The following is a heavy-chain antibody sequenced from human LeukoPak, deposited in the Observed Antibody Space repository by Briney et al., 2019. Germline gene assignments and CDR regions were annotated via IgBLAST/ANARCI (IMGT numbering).Heavy chain of an antibody. Sequence: KPSQTLSLTCTVSGGSISSGGYYWSWIRQHPGKGLEWIGYIYYSGSTYYNPSLKSRVTISVDTSKNQFSLKLSSVTAADTAVYYCARGVARGANWFDPWGQGTLVTVSS. D-gene: IGHD2-15*01. CDR3: ARGVARGANWFDP. V-gene: IGHV4-31*03. CDR1: GGSISSGGYY. J-gene: IGHJ5*02. CDR2: IYYSGST.